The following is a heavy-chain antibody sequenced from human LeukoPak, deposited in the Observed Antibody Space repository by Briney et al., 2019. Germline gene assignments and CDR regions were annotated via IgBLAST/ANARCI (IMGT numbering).Heavy chain of an antibody. V-gene: IGHV3-23*01. CDR1: GLTFSNYA. J-gene: IGHJ4*02. D-gene: IGHD1-26*01. CDR3: AKGHAPSGSYADY. CDR2: ISGSGDDT. Sequence: SGGSLRLSCAASGLTFSNYAMTWARQAPGKGLEWVSSISGSGDDTYYADAVKGRFTVSRDNSKNTLYVQMNSLRAEDTAVYYCAKGHAPSGSYADYWGQGTLVTVSS.